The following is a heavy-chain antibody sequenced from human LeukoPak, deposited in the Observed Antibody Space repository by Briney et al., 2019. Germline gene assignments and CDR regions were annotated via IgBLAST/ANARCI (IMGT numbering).Heavy chain of an antibody. CDR1: GFTFSSYE. V-gene: IGHV3-48*03. CDR2: ISSSGKTM. Sequence: GGSLRLSCAASGFTFSSYEMNWVRQAPGKGLEWVSYISSSGKTMYYADSVKGRFTISRDNSKNTLDVQMNSLRAEDTAVYYCVKDYGPKQLVFFDSWGQGTLVTVSS. D-gene: IGHD6-13*01. J-gene: IGHJ4*02. CDR3: VKDYGPKQLVFFDS.